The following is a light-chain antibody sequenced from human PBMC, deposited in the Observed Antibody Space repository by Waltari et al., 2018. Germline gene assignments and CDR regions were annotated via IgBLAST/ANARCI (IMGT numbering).Light chain of an antibody. V-gene: IGLV2-23*01. CDR2: GAT. CDR1: SHDIGTYDL. Sequence: QSALTHPASVSGSPGQSITPSCTGTSHDIGTYDLVSWYQQRPGEAPKLLMYGATKRPSGVSNRFSGSKSGKTASLTISGLQTEDEADYYCFSFVAANSFVFGPGTKVTVL. J-gene: IGLJ1*01. CDR3: FSFVAANSFV.